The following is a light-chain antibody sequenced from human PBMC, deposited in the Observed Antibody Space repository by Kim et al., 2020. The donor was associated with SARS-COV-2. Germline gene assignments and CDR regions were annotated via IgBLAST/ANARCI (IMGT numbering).Light chain of an antibody. J-gene: IGKJ1*01. V-gene: IGKV4-1*01. CDR3: QQFYATPRT. CDR2: WAS. CDR1: QTVLYNSNNKNY. Sequence: ATINCRSSQTVLYNSNNKNYLAWYQHKPGQPPKLLIYWASTRESGVPDRFSGSGSGTDFTLTISSLQAEDVAVYYCQQFYATPRTFGQGTKVEVK.